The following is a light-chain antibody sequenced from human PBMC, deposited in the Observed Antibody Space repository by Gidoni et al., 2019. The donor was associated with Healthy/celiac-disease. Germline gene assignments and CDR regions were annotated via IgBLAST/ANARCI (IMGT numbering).Light chain of an antibody. Sequence: QSALTPPASVSGSPGQSLPISCTGTSSDVGSYNLVSWYQQHPGKAPKLMIYEGSKRPPGVSNRFSGSKSGNTASLTISGLQAEDEADYYCCSYAGSSTFPYVFGTGTKVTV. CDR2: EGS. CDR3: CSYAGSSTFPYV. CDR1: SSDVGSYNL. J-gene: IGLJ1*01. V-gene: IGLV2-23*03.